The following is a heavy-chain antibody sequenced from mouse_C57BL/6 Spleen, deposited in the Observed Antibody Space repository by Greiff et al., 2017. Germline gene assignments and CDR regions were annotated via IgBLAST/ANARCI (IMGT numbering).Heavy chain of an antibody. CDR1: GYTFTSYW. CDR3: HYYGSTWYFDV. J-gene: IGHJ1*03. CDR2: IHPNSGST. D-gene: IGHD1-1*01. V-gene: IGHV1-64*01. Sequence: QVQLQQPGAELVKPGASVKLSCKASGYTFTSYWMHWVKQRPGQGLEWIGMIHPNSGSTNYNEKLKSKATLTVDKSSSTAYMQLSSLTSEDSAVYYFHYYGSTWYFDVWGTGTTVTVSS.